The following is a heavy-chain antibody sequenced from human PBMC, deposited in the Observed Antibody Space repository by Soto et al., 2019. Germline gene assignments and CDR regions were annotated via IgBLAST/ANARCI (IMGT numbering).Heavy chain of an antibody. V-gene: IGHV1-69*01. D-gene: IGHD3-16*02. Sequence: QVQLVQSGAEVKKPGSSVKVSCKASGGTFSSYAISWVRQAPGQGLEWMGGIIPIFGTANYAQKFQGRVTITADESTSTAYMELSSLRSEDTAVYYCARGTMAARYTYYYYGMDVWGQGTTVTVSS. J-gene: IGHJ6*02. CDR2: IIPIFGTA. CDR1: GGTFSSYA. CDR3: ARGTMAARYTYYYYGMDV.